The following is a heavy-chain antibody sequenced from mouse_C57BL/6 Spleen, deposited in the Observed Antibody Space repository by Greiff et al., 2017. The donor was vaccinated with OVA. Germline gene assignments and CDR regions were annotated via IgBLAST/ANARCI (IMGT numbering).Heavy chain of an antibody. CDR3: ARENDWDPYWYFDV. J-gene: IGHJ1*03. Sequence: EVQRVESGPGMVKPSQSLSLTCTVTGYSITSGYDWHWIRHFPGNKLEWMGYISYSGSTNYNPSLKSRISITHDTSKNHFFLKLNSVTTEDTATYYGARENDWDPYWYFDVWGTGTTVTVSS. V-gene: IGHV3-1*01. CDR2: ISYSGST. D-gene: IGHD4-1*01. CDR1: GYSITSGYD.